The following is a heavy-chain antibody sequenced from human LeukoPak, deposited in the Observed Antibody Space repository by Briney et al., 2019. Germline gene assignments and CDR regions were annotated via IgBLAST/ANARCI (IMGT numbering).Heavy chain of an antibody. D-gene: IGHD3-22*01. J-gene: IGHJ4*02. Sequence: PSETLSLTCTVSGGSISSSSYYWGWLRQPPGKGLEWIGSIHYSGSTYYNPSLKSRDTISVDTSKNQFSLKLNSVTAADTAMYYCASRYYDSSGFYYIEDYWGQGTLVTVSS. V-gene: IGHV4-39*01. CDR3: ASRYYDSSGFYYIEDY. CDR1: GGSISSSSYY. CDR2: IHYSGST.